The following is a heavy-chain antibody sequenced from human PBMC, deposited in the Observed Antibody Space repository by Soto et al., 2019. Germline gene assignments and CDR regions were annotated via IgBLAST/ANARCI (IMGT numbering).Heavy chain of an antibody. CDR3: ARDFVLGAPDYRDY. CDR2: ISIDGKTT. CDR1: GFTFSGSD. J-gene: IGHJ4*02. V-gene: IGHV3-30*04. Sequence: QVRLVESGGGVVQPGRSLRLSCAASGFTFSGSDFHWVRQPPGKGLEWLAVISIDGKTTFYADSVKGRFTISRDNFQSTLYLDMNSLRDEDTALYYCARDFVLGAPDYRDYWGQGTLVTVSS. D-gene: IGHD1-26*01.